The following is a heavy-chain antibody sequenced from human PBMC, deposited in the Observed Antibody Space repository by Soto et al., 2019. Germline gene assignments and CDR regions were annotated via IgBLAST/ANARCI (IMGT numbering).Heavy chain of an antibody. V-gene: IGHV4-34*01. J-gene: IGHJ5*02. CDR1: GGSFSGYY. Sequence: QVQLQQWGAGLLKPSETLSLTCAVYGGSFSGYYWSWIRQPPGKGLEWIGEINHRGSTSYNPYLKILVTISVDTSKNQLSLKLSSVTDADTAVYYCARGSIAVAGPLKKGWFAPWGEGTMVTVSS. CDR3: ARGSIAVAGPLKKGWFAP. CDR2: INHRGST. D-gene: IGHD6-19*01.